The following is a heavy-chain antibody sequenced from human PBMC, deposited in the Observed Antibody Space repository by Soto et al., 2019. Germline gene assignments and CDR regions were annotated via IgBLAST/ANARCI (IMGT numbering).Heavy chain of an antibody. CDR2: IWYDGSNK. J-gene: IGHJ5*02. Sequence: QVQLVESGGGVVQPGRSLRLSCAASGFTFSRYGMHWVRQAPGKGLEWVAVIWYDGSNKYYADSVKGRFTISRDNSKNTLYLQMNSLRAEDTAVYYCASDQAVAGSNWFDPWGQGTLVTVSS. V-gene: IGHV3-33*01. D-gene: IGHD6-19*01. CDR1: GFTFSRYG. CDR3: ASDQAVAGSNWFDP.